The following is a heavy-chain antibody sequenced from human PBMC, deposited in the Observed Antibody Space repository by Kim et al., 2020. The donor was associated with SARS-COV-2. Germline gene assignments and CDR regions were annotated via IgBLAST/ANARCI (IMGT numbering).Heavy chain of an antibody. Sequence: GGSLRLSCAASGFTFSSYGMHWVRQAPGKGLEWVAVISYDGSNKYYADSVKGRSTISRDNSKNTLYLQMNSLRAEDTAVYYCAKDHIPYSGYDFPYWGQG. CDR3: AKDHIPYSGYDFPY. V-gene: IGHV3-30*18. D-gene: IGHD5-12*01. J-gene: IGHJ4*02. CDR1: GFTFSSYG. CDR2: ISYDGSNK.